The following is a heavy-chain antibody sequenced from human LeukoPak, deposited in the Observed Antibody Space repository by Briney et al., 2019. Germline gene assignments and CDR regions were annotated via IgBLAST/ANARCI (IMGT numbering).Heavy chain of an antibody. Sequence: SETLSLTCVVYGGSFSGYYWSWIRQPPGKGLEWIGEINHSGSTNYNPSLKSRVTISVDTSKNHFSLRLSSVTAADTAVYYCARMSPRYYYGSGGLPGSDYWGQGTLVTVSS. CDR1: GGSFSGYY. J-gene: IGHJ4*02. CDR3: ARMSPRYYYGSGGLPGSDY. V-gene: IGHV4-34*01. CDR2: INHSGST. D-gene: IGHD3-10*01.